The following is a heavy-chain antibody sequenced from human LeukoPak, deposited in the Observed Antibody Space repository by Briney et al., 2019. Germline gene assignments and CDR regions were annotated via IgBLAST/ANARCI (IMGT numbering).Heavy chain of an antibody. CDR1: GFTFSSYS. V-gene: IGHV3-21*04. CDR2: ISSSSSYI. D-gene: IGHD4-23*01. Sequence: PGGSLRLSCAASGFTFSSYSMNWVRQAPGKGLEWVSSISSSSSYIYYADSVKGRFTISRDNSKNTLYLQMNSLRAEDTAVYYCARTAPVTHYFDYWGQGTLVTVSS. J-gene: IGHJ4*02. CDR3: ARTAPVTHYFDY.